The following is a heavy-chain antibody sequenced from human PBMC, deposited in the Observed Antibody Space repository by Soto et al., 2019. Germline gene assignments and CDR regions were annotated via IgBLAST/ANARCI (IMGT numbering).Heavy chain of an antibody. D-gene: IGHD6-13*01. V-gene: IGHV5-51*01. J-gene: IGHJ3*02. CDR3: ARRGGSSTPRRNAFDI. CDR1: GYSFTSYW. CDR2: IYPGDSDT. Sequence: PGESLKISCKGSGYSFTSYWIGWVRQMPGKGLEWMGIIYPGDSDTRYSPSFQGQVTISADKSISTAYLQWSSLKASDTAMYYCARRGGSSTPRRNAFDIWGQGTMVTVSS.